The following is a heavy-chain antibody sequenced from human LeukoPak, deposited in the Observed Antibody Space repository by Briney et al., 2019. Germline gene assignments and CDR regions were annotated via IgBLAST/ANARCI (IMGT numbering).Heavy chain of an antibody. CDR2: ISYDGSNK. CDR3: ARDHLASGSYYTFDY. V-gene: IGHV3-30-3*01. Sequence: PGGSLRLSCVASGFTFRSYAMNWVRQAPGQGLEWVAVISYDGSNKYYADSVKGRFTISRDNSKNTLYLQMKSLRAEDTAVYYCARDHLASGSYYTFDYWGQGTLVTVSS. D-gene: IGHD1-26*01. J-gene: IGHJ4*02. CDR1: GFTFRSYA.